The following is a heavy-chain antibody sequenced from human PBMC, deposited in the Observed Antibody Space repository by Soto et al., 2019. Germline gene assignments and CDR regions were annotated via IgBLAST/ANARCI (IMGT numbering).Heavy chain of an antibody. CDR3: ARDSWSGFGEFIYCMAV. D-gene: IGHD3-10*01. J-gene: IGHJ6*03. V-gene: IGHV1-18*01. Sequence: ASVKVSCKASGYTFTCYGISWVRQAPGQGLEWMGRISAYNGNTNYAQKLQGRVTMTTDTSTSTAYMELRSLRSDDTAVYYCARDSWSGFGEFIYCMAVWGKGTTVTVSS. CDR2: ISAYNGNT. CDR1: GYTFTCYG.